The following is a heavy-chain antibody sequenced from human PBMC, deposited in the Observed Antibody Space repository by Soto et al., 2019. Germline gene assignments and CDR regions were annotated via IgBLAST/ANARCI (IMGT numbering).Heavy chain of an antibody. J-gene: IGHJ2*01. CDR3: ARRHTRFYFGL. D-gene: IGHD4-17*01. V-gene: IGHV4-31*03. CDR2: IYYSGDT. Sequence: QVQLQESGPGLVKPSQTLSLTCTVSGGSVSSGGQYWSWIRQHPGKGLEWIGNIYYSGDTYYNTSLRSRITISVDTSRNQFSLSLSSVTAADTAVYYCARRHTRFYFGLWGRGTLLTVSS. CDR1: GGSVSSGGQY.